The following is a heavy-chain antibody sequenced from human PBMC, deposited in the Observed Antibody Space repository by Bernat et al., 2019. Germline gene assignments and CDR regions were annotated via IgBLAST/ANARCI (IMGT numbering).Heavy chain of an antibody. Sequence: QVQLLQWGAGLLKPLETLSLTCAVYGGSFSGHYWSWIRQPPGKGLEWIGEINHSGSTTYNPSLKSRVTISVDTSKNQFSLKLNSVTAADTAVYYCATRVPAAALDGFDIWGQGTMVTVSS. J-gene: IGHJ3*02. CDR1: GGSFSGHY. V-gene: IGHV4-34*01. CDR3: ATRVPAAALDGFDI. D-gene: IGHD2-2*01. CDR2: INHSGST.